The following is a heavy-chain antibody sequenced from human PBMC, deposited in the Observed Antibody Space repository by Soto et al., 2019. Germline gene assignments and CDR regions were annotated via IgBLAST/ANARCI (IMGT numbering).Heavy chain of an antibody. CDR1: GGTFSSYA. V-gene: IGHV1-69*06. CDR3: ARDQDNWNDAVDAFDI. J-gene: IGHJ3*02. D-gene: IGHD1-1*01. Sequence: SVKVSCKASGGTFSSYAISWVRQAPGQGLEWMGGIIPIFGTANYAQKFQGRVTITADKSTSTAYMELISLRSEDTAVYYCARDQDNWNDAVDAFDIWGQGTMVTVSS. CDR2: IIPIFGTA.